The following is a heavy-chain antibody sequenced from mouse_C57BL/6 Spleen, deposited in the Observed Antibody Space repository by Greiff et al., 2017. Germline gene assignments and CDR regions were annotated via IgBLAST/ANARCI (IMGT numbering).Heavy chain of an antibody. J-gene: IGHJ4*01. CDR3: ATYNYYGSRGYYYAMDY. V-gene: IGHV3-6*01. CDR1: GYSITSGYY. Sequence: EVKLMESGPGLVKPSQSLSLTCSVTGYSITSGYYWNWIRQFPGNKLEWMGYISYDGSNNYNPSLKNRISITRDTSKNQFFLKLNSVTTEDTATYYCATYNYYGSRGYYYAMDYWGQGTSVTVSS. D-gene: IGHD1-1*01. CDR2: ISYDGSN.